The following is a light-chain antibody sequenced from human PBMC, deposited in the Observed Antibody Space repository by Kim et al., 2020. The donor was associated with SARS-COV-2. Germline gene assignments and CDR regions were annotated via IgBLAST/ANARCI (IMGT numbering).Light chain of an antibody. V-gene: IGKV3-15*01. CDR1: QSVSDN. CDR3: QQYNNWPPIT. Sequence: SPGERATLSCRTSQSVSDNLAWYQQKPGQAPRLLIYGASTRATGIPARFSGSGSGTGFTLTISSLQSEDFAVYYCQQYNNWPPITFGQGTRLEIK. J-gene: IGKJ5*01. CDR2: GAS.